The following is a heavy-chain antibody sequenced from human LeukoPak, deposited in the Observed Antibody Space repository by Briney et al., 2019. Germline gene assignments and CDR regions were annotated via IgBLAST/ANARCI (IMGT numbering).Heavy chain of an antibody. CDR2: IIPIFGTA. CDR3: ARAEKYCSSTSCYSGAFDI. V-gene: IGHV1-69*05. CDR1: GGTFSSYA. Sequence: SVKVSCKASGGTFSSYAISWVRQAPGQGLEWMGGIIPIFGTANYAQKFQGRVTITTDESTSTAYMELSSLRSEDTAVYYCARAEKYCSSTSCYSGAFDIWGQGTMVTVSS. D-gene: IGHD2-2*01. J-gene: IGHJ3*02.